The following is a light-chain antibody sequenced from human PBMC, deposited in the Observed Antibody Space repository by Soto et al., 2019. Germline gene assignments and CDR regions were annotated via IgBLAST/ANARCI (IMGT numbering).Light chain of an antibody. CDR2: EVI. V-gene: IGLV2-8*01. CDR1: SSDVGGYNF. J-gene: IGLJ3*02. CDR3: SSFGGGNKVL. Sequence: QSALTQPPSSSGSPGQSVTISCTGTSSDVGGYNFVSGYQQHPGKVPKPVIYEVIKRPSGVPDRFSGSKSGNTASLTVSGRQAEDEADYYCSSFGGGNKVLFGGGTKVTVL.